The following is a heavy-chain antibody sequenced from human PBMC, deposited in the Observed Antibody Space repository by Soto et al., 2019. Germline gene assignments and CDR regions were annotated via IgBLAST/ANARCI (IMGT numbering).Heavy chain of an antibody. V-gene: IGHV3-23*01. D-gene: IGHD2-2*02. J-gene: IGHJ4*02. CDR3: ALYLSWYTH. CDR1: GFTFSDHA. Sequence: EVQLLESGGGLVQPGGSLRLSCTASGFTFSDHAMTWVRQAPGKGLEWLSGISGGGSGEYYRDSVKGRFTVSRANSNNPLFLQMDSLRVEDTAVYYCALYLSWYTHWCQGTLVTVSS. CDR2: ISGGGSGE.